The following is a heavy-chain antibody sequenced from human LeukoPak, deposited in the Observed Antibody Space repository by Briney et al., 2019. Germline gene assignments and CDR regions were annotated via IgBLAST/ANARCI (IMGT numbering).Heavy chain of an antibody. CDR1: GFTFSSYC. Sequence: GGSLRLSCAASGFTFSSYCVHWVRQAPGKGLEWVAVISYDGSNKYYADSVKGGFTISRDNSKNTLYLQMNSLRAEDTAVYYCAKTARPYYCCGMDVWGQGTTVTVSS. CDR2: ISYDGSNK. J-gene: IGHJ6*02. V-gene: IGHV3-30*18. CDR3: AKTARPYYCCGMDV.